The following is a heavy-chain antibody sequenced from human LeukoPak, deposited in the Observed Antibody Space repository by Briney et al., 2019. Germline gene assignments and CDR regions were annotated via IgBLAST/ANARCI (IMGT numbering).Heavy chain of an antibody. CDR2: LNSDGSRT. Sequence: GGSVRLSCAASGFTVSSNYMSWVRQAPGKGLVWVSRLNSDGSRTSYADSVKGRFTISRDNAKNTLYLQMNSLRAEDTAVYYCARGGSSSWFRGFDPWGQGTLVTVSS. D-gene: IGHD6-13*01. J-gene: IGHJ5*02. CDR1: GFTVSSNY. CDR3: ARGGSSSWFRGFDP. V-gene: IGHV3-74*01.